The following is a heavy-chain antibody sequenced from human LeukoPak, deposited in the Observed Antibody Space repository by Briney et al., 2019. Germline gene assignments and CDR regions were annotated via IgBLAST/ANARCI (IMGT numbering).Heavy chain of an antibody. CDR2: IAYDGTNI. CDR1: QFTFNNYP. CDR3: AREPYDISGYGMDV. V-gene: IGHV3-30-3*01. Sequence: GGSLRLSCAASQFTFNNYPMHWVRQAPGKGLEWVATIAYDGTNIFYADSVRGRFTISRDNSKSALFLEMNSLRGEDTAVYYCAREPYDISGYGMDVWGQGTMVAVSS. J-gene: IGHJ6*02. D-gene: IGHD3-22*01.